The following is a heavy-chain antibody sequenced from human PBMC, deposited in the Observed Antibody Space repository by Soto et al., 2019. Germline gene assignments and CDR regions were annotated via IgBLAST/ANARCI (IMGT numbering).Heavy chain of an antibody. CDR2: IYDSGST. V-gene: IGHV4-31*03. Sequence: SETLSLTCTVSGDSITSGGYYWSRIRQHPGKGLEWLGYIYDSGSTFYNPSLKSRITLSVDTSKNPFSLKLSSVTVAETAVYFCARIQAGYFYGIDYWGQGTLVTVS. D-gene: IGHD3-10*01. CDR1: GDSITSGGYY. CDR3: ARIQAGYFYGIDY. J-gene: IGHJ4*02.